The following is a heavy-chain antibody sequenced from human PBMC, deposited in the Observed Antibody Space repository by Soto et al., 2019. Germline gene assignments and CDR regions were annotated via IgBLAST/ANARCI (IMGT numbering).Heavy chain of an antibody. CDR2: IYDSVNT. CDR3: ARLDHRGYFAILTDY. V-gene: IGHV4-31*03. D-gene: IGHD3-9*01. CDR1: GDSLSSGGHY. Sequence: SETLSLTCTVSGDSLSSGGHYWSWIRQHPGKGLEWIGHIYDSVNTYYSPSLRSRVTISADMSKNQFSLNLRSVTAADTAVYYCARLDHRGYFAILTDYWGQGTLVTVSS. J-gene: IGHJ4*02.